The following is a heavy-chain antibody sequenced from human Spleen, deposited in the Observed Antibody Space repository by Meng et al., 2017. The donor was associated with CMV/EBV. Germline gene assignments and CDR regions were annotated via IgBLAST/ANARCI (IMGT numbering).Heavy chain of an antibody. Sequence: ASVKVSCKASGYTFTRFGISWVRQAPGQGLEWMGWISPYNGNTKYGPNFQDRVSMTTDTSTSTAYMELRSLRSDDTAVYYCATQGRLTVTTPGMDVWGQGTTVTVSS. J-gene: IGHJ6*02. CDR1: GYTFTRFG. CDR2: ISPYNGNT. V-gene: IGHV1-18*01. D-gene: IGHD4-11*01. CDR3: ATQGRLTVTTPGMDV.